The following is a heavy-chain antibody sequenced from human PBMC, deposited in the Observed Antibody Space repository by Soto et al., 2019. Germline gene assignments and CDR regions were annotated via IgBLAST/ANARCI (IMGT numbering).Heavy chain of an antibody. CDR1: GFSFTTAW. D-gene: IGHD1-26*01. J-gene: IGHJ4*02. Sequence: GGSLRLSCAAFGFSFTTAWMTGARQAPGTGLEWVGRIKSISSGATTDYAAPVKGRFSISRDDSKNTVYLQMNSLKTDDTAVYYCMAAATKWGQGTLVTVSS. CDR3: MAAATK. V-gene: IGHV3-15*01. CDR2: IKSISSGATT.